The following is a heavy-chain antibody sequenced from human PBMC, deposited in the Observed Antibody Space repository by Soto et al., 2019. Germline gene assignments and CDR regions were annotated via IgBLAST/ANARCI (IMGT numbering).Heavy chain of an antibody. CDR2: VYYSGNT. Sequence: QVQLQESGPGLVKPSETLSLTCTVSGGSISPYYWSWIRQPPGKGLEWIGYVYYSGNTNYNPSLPSRVTISVDTSRNRFSLNLTSATAADTAVYYCARKGAAASYAHYYMDVWGRGTAVTVSS. J-gene: IGHJ6*03. V-gene: IGHV4-59*01. D-gene: IGHD6-13*01. CDR1: GGSISPYY. CDR3: ARKGAAASYAHYYMDV.